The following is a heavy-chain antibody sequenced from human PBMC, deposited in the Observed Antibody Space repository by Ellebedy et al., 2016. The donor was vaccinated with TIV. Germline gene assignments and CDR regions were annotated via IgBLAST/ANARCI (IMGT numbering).Heavy chain of an antibody. CDR1: GFTLSDHY. V-gene: IGHV3-69-1*02. CDR3: SRGWSTPDS. J-gene: IGHJ4*02. D-gene: IGHD2-15*01. Sequence: GESLKISCAASGFTLSDHYMDWVRQSPGKGLEWVSSIRSTGSDKYYAESVKGRFTISRDNAQDTLFLQMNSLRAEDTAVYFCSRGWSTPDSWGQGTLVIVSS. CDR2: IRSTGSDK.